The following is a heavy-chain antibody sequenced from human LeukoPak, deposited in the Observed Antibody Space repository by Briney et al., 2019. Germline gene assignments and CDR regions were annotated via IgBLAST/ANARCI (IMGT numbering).Heavy chain of an antibody. V-gene: IGHV1-2*02. J-gene: IGHJ4*02. CDR2: INPNSGGT. CDR1: GYTFTGYY. Sequence: GASVKVSCKASGYTFTGYYMHWVRQAPGQGLEWMGWINPNSGGTNYAQKFQDRVTMTRDTSISTAYMELSRLISDDTAVYYCAREHPSGGYLRDPYPFDYWGQGILVTVSS. CDR3: AREHPSGGYLRDPYPFDY. D-gene: IGHD3-10*01.